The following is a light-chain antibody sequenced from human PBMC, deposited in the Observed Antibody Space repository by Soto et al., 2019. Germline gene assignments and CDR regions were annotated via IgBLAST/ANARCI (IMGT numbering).Light chain of an antibody. Sequence: AIQMTQSPSSLSASVGDRVTITCRASQGISSGLAWYQQKPGKAPKLLIYDASSLESGVPSRFSGSGSGTDFTLTISILQPDDFATYYWQQFNSYPFTFGQGTKLEIK. CDR2: DAS. V-gene: IGKV1-13*02. CDR1: QGISSG. CDR3: QQFNSYPFT. J-gene: IGKJ5*01.